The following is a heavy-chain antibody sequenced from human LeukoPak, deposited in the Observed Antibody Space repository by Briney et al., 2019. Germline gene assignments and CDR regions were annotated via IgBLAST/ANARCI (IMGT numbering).Heavy chain of an antibody. CDR1: GGSISSYY. Sequence: AETLSLTCTVSGGSISSYYWSWIRQPPGKGLEWIGYIYYSGSTNYNPSLKSRVTISVDTSKNQFSLKLSSVTAADTAVYYCARHGDGYNSYFDYWGQGTLVTVSS. CDR2: IYYSGST. CDR3: ARHGDGYNSYFDY. J-gene: IGHJ4*02. V-gene: IGHV4-59*08. D-gene: IGHD5-24*01.